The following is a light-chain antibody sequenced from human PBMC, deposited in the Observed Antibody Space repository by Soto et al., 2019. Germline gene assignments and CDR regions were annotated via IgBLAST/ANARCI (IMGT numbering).Light chain of an antibody. Sequence: QSALAQPASVSGSPGQSITISRTGTSSDVGSYNLVSWYQQHPGKAPKLMIYEVSKRPSGVSNRFSGSKSGNTASLTISGLQAEDEPDYYCCSYAGSSPYVFGTGTKVTVL. CDR3: CSYAGSSPYV. CDR1: SSDVGSYNL. CDR2: EVS. V-gene: IGLV2-23*02. J-gene: IGLJ1*01.